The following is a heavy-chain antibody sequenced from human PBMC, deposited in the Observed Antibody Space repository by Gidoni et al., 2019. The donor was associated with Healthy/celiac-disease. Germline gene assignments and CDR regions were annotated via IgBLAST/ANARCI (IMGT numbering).Heavy chain of an antibody. V-gene: IGHV4-39*07. D-gene: IGHD6-19*01. CDR2: IYYSGST. CDR1: GGSISSSSYY. Sequence: QLQLQESGPGLVKPSETLSLTCTVSGGSISSSSYYWGWIRQPPGKGLEWIGSIYYSGSTYYNPSLKSRVTISVDTSKNQFSLKLSSVTAADTAVYYCARERWIPAVAGKGGPNWFDPWGQGTLVTVSS. J-gene: IGHJ5*02. CDR3: ARERWIPAVAGKGGPNWFDP.